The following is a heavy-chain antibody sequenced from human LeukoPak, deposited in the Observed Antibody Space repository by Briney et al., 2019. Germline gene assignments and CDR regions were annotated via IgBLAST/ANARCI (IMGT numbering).Heavy chain of an antibody. J-gene: IGHJ4*02. Sequence: ASVKVSCKASGYTFTGYYMHWVRQAPGQGLEWMGWINPNSGDTNYAQKFQGRVTMTRDTSISTAYMELSRLRSDDTAVYYCARSGRGSSWYLVGWGQGTLVTVSS. D-gene: IGHD6-13*01. V-gene: IGHV1-2*02. CDR2: INPNSGDT. CDR1: GYTFTGYY. CDR3: ARSGRGSSWYLVG.